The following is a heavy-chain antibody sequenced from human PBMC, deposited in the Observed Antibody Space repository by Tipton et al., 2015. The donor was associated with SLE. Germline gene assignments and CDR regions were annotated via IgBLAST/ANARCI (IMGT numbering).Heavy chain of an antibody. CDR2: IYFPGRI. Sequence: LRLSCSVSGVSITNYHSYWDWFRQTAGKGLEWIGRIYFPGRIYYNPSVTSRVTIALDTSKNEFSLETTSVTTADTGVYYCAKGGRYCSVRSCYTFSDYWGRGTLVTVSS. CDR1: GVSITNYHSY. CDR3: AKGGRYCSVRSCYTFSDY. V-gene: IGHV4-61*02. D-gene: IGHD2-15*01. J-gene: IGHJ4*02.